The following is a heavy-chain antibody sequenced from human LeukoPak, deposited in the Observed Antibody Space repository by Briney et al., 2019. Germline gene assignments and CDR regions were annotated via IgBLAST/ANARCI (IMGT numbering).Heavy chain of an antibody. CDR1: GGSISSYY. V-gene: IGHV4-59*08. J-gene: IGHJ3*01. D-gene: IGHD1-7*01. CDR3: ARVGYNWNLWFDF. Sequence: PSETLSLTCTVSGGSISSYYWSWIRQPPGKGLEWIGFIYDSGSTNYNPSLKSRVTISVDTSKNQFSLKVNSVTAADTAVYYCARVGYNWNLWFDFWGQGTTVTVSS. CDR2: IYDSGST.